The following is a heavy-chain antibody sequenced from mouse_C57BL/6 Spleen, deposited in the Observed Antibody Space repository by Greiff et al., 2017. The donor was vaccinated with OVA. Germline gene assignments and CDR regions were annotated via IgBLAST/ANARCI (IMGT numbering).Heavy chain of an antibody. V-gene: IGHV1-82*01. J-gene: IGHJ2*01. CDR1: GYAFSSSW. Sequence: QLQQSGPELVKPGASVKISCKASGYAFSSSWMNWVKQRPGKGLEWIGRIYPGDGDTNYNGKFKGKATLTADKSSSTAYMQLSSLTAEDSAVYFCARELIDWGQGTTLTVSS. CDR2: IYPGDGDT. CDR3: ARELID. D-gene: IGHD2-12*01.